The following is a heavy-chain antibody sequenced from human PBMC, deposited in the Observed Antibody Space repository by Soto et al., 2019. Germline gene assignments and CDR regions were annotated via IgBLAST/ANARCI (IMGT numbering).Heavy chain of an antibody. CDR3: ARVKISSWAYYYYGMDV. CDR2: IKQDGSEK. CDR1: GFTFSSYW. V-gene: IGHV3-7*01. Sequence: VGSLRLSCAASGFTFSSYWMSWVRQAPGKGLEWVANIKQDGSEKYYVDSVKGRFTISRDNAKNSLYLQMNSLRAEDTAVYYCARVKISSWAYYYYGMDVWGQGTTVTVSS. J-gene: IGHJ6*02. D-gene: IGHD2-2*01.